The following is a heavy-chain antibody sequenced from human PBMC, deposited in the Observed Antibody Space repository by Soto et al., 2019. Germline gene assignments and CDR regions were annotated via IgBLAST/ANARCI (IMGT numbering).Heavy chain of an antibody. CDR2: IIPIFGTA. V-gene: IGHV1-69*13. CDR1: GGTFSSYA. CDR3: ARDSHYYDSSGYYLPRGYYYYYGMDV. J-gene: IGHJ6*02. Sequence: ASVKVSCKASGGTFSSYAISWVRQAPGQGLEWMGGIIPIFGTANYAQKFQGRVTITADESTSTAYMELSSLRSEDTAVYYCARDSHYYDSSGYYLPRGYYYYYGMDVWGQGTTVTVSS. D-gene: IGHD3-22*01.